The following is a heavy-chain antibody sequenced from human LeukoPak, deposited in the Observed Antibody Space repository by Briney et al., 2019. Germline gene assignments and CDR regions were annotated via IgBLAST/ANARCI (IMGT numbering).Heavy chain of an antibody. V-gene: IGHV3-49*04. CDR1: GFTFGDYA. CDR2: IRSKAYGGTT. D-gene: IGHD1-7*01. CDR3: TRVITGTTIDY. J-gene: IGHJ4*02. Sequence: GGSLRLSCTASGFTFGDYATSWVRQAPGKGLEWVGFIRSKAYGGTTEYAASVKGRFTISRDDSKSIAYLQMNSLKTEDTAVYYCTRVITGTTIDYWGQGTLVTVSS.